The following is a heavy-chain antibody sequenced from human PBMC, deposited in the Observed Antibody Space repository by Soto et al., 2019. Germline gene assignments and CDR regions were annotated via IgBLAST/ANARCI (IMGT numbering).Heavy chain of an antibody. J-gene: IGHJ5*02. D-gene: IGHD2-2*01. V-gene: IGHV1-2*02. CDR3: ARGGGRIMQYQLLPSGWFDP. Sequence: SXKVSYKASGYTXTGYYMNLVRQAPGQGLEWMGWINPNSGGTNYAQKFQGRVTMTRDTSISTAYMELSRLRSDDTAVYYCARGGGRIMQYQLLPSGWFDPWGQGTLGTVSS. CDR2: INPNSGGT. CDR1: GYTXTGYY.